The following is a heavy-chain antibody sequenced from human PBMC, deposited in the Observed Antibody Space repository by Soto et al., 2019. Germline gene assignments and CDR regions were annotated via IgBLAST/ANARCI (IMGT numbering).Heavy chain of an antibody. Sequence: GGSLRLSCAASGFTVSSNYISWVRQAPGKGLEWVSVIYSGGSTYYADSVKGRFTISRDNSKNTLYLQMNSLRAEDTAVYYCARSAARLFAPIDYWGQGTLVTVSS. J-gene: IGHJ4*02. CDR3: ARSAARLFAPIDY. CDR2: IYSGGST. D-gene: IGHD6-6*01. CDR1: GFTVSSNY. V-gene: IGHV3-53*01.